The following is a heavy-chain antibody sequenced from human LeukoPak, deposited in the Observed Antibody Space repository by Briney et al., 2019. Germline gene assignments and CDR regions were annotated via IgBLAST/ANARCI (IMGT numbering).Heavy chain of an antibody. CDR3: ARTQSQSGSYRYYFGY. CDR1: GASVGSAGYH. CDR2: IYYISNT. Sequence: SEALSLTCTVSGASVGSAGYHWSWIRQPPGGGLEWIGYIYYISNTNYNPSLKSRVTMSVDPSKNQFSLKLNSVTAADTAVYYCARTQSQSGSYRYYFGYWGQGTLVTVSS. V-gene: IGHV4-61*08. D-gene: IGHD1-26*01. J-gene: IGHJ4*02.